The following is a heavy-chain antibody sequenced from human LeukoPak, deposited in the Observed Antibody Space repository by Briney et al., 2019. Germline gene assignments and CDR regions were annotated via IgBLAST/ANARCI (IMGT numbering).Heavy chain of an antibody. V-gene: IGHV1-2*02. CDR3: ARGGGYSYALPSGY. Sequence: GASVRVSCKASGYTFTGYYMHWVRQAPGQGLEWMGWINPNSGGTNYAQKFQGRVTMTRDTSISTAYMELSRLRSDDTAVDYCARGGGYSYALPSGYWGQGTLVTVSS. D-gene: IGHD5-18*01. CDR2: INPNSGGT. CDR1: GYTFTGYY. J-gene: IGHJ4*02.